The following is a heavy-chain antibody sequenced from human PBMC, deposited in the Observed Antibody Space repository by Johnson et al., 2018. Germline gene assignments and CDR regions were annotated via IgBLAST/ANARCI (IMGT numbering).Heavy chain of an antibody. D-gene: IGHD3-3*01. J-gene: IGHJ6*02. CDR3: AKDLMENPGGGFWSGYYTGMGPGSWYYYGMDV. Sequence: VQLVESGGGLVQPGRSLRLSCAASGFTFDDYAMHWVRQAPGKGLEWVSGISWNSGSIGYADSVKGRFTISRDNAKNSLYLQMNSLRAEDTALYYCAKDLMENPGGGFWSGYYTGMGPGSWYYYGMDVWGQGTTVTVSS. CDR2: ISWNSGSI. CDR1: GFTFDDYA. V-gene: IGHV3-9*01.